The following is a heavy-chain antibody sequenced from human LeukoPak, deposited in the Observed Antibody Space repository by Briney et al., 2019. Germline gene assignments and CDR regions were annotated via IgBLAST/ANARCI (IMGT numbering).Heavy chain of an antibody. J-gene: IGHJ4*02. D-gene: IGHD5-24*01. V-gene: IGHV3-33*01. CDR1: GFTFSQYG. CDR2: IWFNGRKI. CDR3: VRGSGGDGYGYWGDY. Sequence: GGSLRLSCAASGFTFSQYGMHWVRQAPGMGLEWVAVIWFNGRKIHYPDSVKGRFTISRDKSKNTLYLQMDNLRADDTAVYYCVRGSGGDGYGYWGDYWGQGTLVTVSP.